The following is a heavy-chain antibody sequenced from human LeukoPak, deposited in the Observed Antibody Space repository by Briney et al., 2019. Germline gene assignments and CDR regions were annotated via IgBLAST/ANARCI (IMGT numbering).Heavy chain of an antibody. Sequence: GGSLRLSCAASGVTFSSYSKNWVRQAPGKGLEWVSSICSSSSYIYYADSVKGRFTISRDNAKNSLYLQMNSLRAEDTAVYYCARDIAEYSSSSVYFDYWGQGTLVTVSS. CDR2: ICSSSSYI. V-gene: IGHV3-21*01. CDR1: GVTFSSYS. CDR3: ARDIAEYSSSSVYFDY. D-gene: IGHD6-6*01. J-gene: IGHJ4*02.